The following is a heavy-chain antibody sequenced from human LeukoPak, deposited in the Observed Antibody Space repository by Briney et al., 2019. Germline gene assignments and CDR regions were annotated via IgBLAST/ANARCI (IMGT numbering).Heavy chain of an antibody. J-gene: IGHJ6*02. CDR3: ARGTLMVRGGMDV. Sequence: PGGSLRLSCAASGFTFSGYYMSWIRQAPGKGLEWVSYISSSSSYTNYADSVKGRFTISRDNAKNSLYLQMNSLRAEDTAVYYCARGTLMVRGGMDVWGQGTTVTVPS. V-gene: IGHV3-11*05. D-gene: IGHD3-10*01. CDR1: GFTFSGYY. CDR2: ISSSSSYT.